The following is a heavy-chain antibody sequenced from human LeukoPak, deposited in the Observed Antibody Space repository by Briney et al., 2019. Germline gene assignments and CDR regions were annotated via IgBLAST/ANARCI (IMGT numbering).Heavy chain of an antibody. CDR3: ARGKGDGYDY. CDR1: GVTFSSYA. Sequence: GGSLRLSCAASGVTFSSYAMHWVRQAPGKGLEWVAGISYDGSNKYYADSVKGRFTISRDNSKNTLYLQMNSLRAEDTAVYYCARGKGDGYDYWGQGTLVTVSS. V-gene: IGHV3-30-3*01. D-gene: IGHD5-24*01. CDR2: ISYDGSNK. J-gene: IGHJ4*02.